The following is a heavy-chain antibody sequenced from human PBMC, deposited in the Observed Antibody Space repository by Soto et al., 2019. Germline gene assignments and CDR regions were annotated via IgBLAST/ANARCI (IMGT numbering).Heavy chain of an antibody. V-gene: IGHV4-31*03. CDR1: GGSISSGGYY. CDR2: IYYSGST. Sequence: SETLSLTCTVSGGSISSGGYYWSWIRQHPGKGLEWIGYIYYSGSTYYNPSLKSRVTISVETSKNQFSLKLSSVTAADTAVYYCARSASETIYSSSYYFDYWGQGTLVTVSS. J-gene: IGHJ4*02. D-gene: IGHD6-13*01. CDR3: ARSASETIYSSSYYFDY.